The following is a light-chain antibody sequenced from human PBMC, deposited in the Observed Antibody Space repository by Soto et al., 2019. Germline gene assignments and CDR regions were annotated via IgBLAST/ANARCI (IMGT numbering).Light chain of an antibody. Sequence: QSALTQHASVSGSPGQSITISCTGTSSDVGGYNYVSWYQQHPGKAPKLMIYEVSNRPSGVSNRFSGSKSGNTASLTISGLQAEDEADYYCSSYTSSSTRVFGGGTKLTVL. CDR2: EVS. V-gene: IGLV2-14*01. CDR1: SSDVGGYNY. J-gene: IGLJ2*01. CDR3: SSYTSSSTRV.